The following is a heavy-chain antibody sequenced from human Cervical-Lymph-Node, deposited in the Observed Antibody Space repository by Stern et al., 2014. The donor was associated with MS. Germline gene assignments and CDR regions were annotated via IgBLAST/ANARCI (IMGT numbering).Heavy chain of an antibody. CDR3: ARDSPMDY. Sequence: QVQLVQSGPEVKKPGSSVKVSCKASGGTLSNDAFNWVRQAPGQGLEWMGGIIPLFGTASYAQKFQDRVSITADKSTKTVILEVSRLTSEDTAVYYCARDSPMDYWGQGTLVTVSS. J-gene: IGHJ4*02. V-gene: IGHV1-69*06. CDR1: GGTLSNDA. CDR2: IIPLFGTA.